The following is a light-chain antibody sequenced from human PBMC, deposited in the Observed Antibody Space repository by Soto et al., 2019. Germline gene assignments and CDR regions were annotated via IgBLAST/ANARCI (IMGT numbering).Light chain of an antibody. CDR2: AAS. CDR3: QQGNTFPPLS. Sequence: DIQMTQSPSSVSASVGDRVTITCRASQDIDNWLAWYQQKPGKAPQLLIFAASTLHRGVPSRFSGRGSGTDFTLIIDSLQPEDFATYYCQQGNTFPPLSFGGGTKVEIK. J-gene: IGKJ4*01. V-gene: IGKV1-12*01. CDR1: QDIDNW.